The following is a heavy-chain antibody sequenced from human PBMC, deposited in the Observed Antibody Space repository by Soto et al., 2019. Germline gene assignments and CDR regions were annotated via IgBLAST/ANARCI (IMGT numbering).Heavy chain of an antibody. D-gene: IGHD4-17*01. CDR3: VSQRTTVPTQAYFDY. Sequence: SETLSLTCTVSGGSVTNSRYYWGWIRQSPGKGLEWIGSVYYRGRSYSKSSVKSRVTISVDTSKNRFSLSLNSVTASDTAVYFCVSQRTTVPTQAYFDYWGPGALVTVS. J-gene: IGHJ4*02. CDR1: GGSVTNSRYY. V-gene: IGHV4-39*01. CDR2: VYYRGRS.